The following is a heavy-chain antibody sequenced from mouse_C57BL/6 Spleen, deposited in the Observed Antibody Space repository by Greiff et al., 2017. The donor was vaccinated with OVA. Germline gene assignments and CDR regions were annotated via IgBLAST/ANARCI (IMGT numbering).Heavy chain of an antibody. CDR1: GFTFSSDA. D-gene: IGHD3-3*01. CDR2: ISDGGSYT. Sequence: EVKLMESGGGLVKPGGSLKLSCAASGFTFSSDAMSWVRQTPEKRLEWVATISDGGSYTYYPDNVKGRFTISRDNAKNNLYLQMSHLKSEDTAMYYCARDREADAYWGQGTLVTVSA. V-gene: IGHV5-4*01. CDR3: ARDREADAY. J-gene: IGHJ3*01.